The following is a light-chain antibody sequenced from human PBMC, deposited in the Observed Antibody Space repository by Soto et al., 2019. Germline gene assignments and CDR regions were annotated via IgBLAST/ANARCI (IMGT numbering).Light chain of an antibody. CDR3: AAWDDNLNGPL. Sequence: QSVQTQPPSLSGTPGQRVTISCSGSNSNIGRYSVNWYQHFPGTAPKILIYSDDERPSGVPDRFSGSKSGTSASLAISGLQSEDEAEYYCAAWDDNLNGPLFGGGTQLTVL. V-gene: IGLV1-44*01. CDR2: SDD. J-gene: IGLJ3*02. CDR1: NSNIGRYS.